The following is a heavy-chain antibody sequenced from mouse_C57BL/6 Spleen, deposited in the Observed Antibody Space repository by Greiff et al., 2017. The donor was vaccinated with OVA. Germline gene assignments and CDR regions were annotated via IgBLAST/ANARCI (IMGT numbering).Heavy chain of an antibody. Sequence: EVKLVESGEGLVKPGGSLKLSCAASGFTFSSYAMSWVRQTPEKRLEWVAYISSGGDYIYYADTVKGRFTISRDNARNTLYLQMSSLKSEDTAMYYCTRDYDYEGFAYWGQGTLVTVSA. CDR1: GFTFSSYA. D-gene: IGHD2-4*01. V-gene: IGHV5-9-1*02. CDR2: ISSGGDYI. CDR3: TRDYDYEGFAY. J-gene: IGHJ3*01.